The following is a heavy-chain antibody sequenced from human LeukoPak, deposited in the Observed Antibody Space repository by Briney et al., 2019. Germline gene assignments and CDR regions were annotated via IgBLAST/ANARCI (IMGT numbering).Heavy chain of an antibody. J-gene: IGHJ3*02. Sequence: PSGTLSLTSTVSGGSISSYYWSWIRQRPAKGLGWSGYIYYSGSTNYNPSLKSRVTISVDTSKNQFSLKLSSVTAADTAVYYCARGPSGSYLRAFDIWGQGTMVTVSS. CDR1: GGSISSYY. D-gene: IGHD1-26*01. V-gene: IGHV4-59*01. CDR2: IYYSGST. CDR3: ARGPSGSYLRAFDI.